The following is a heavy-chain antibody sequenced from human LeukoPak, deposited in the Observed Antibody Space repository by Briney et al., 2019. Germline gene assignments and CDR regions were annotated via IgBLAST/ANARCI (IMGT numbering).Heavy chain of an antibody. CDR1: GGSISTHY. V-gene: IGHV4-59*11. Sequence: SETLSLTSTVSGGSISTHYWSWIRQPPGKGLEWIGYIYYTGSTNYNPSLKSRVTMAIDTSKNQFSLELTFVSAADTAVYYCARAQYASGSFLDYWGQGTLATVSS. CDR2: IYYTGST. J-gene: IGHJ4*02. CDR3: ARAQYASGSFLDY. D-gene: IGHD3-10*01.